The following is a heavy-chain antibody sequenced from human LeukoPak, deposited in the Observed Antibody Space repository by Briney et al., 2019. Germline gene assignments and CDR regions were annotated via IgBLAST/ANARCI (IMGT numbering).Heavy chain of an antibody. V-gene: IGHV4-39*01. CDR1: GGSISSSSYY. CDR3: ARIRITIFGVVIIERENWFDP. Sequence: SETLSLTCTVSGGSISSSSYYWGWIRQPPGKGLEWIGSIYYSESTYYNPSLKSRVTISVDTSKNQFSLKLSSVTAADTAVYYCARIRITIFGVVIIERENWFDPWGQGTLVTVSS. D-gene: IGHD3-3*01. J-gene: IGHJ5*02. CDR2: IYYSEST.